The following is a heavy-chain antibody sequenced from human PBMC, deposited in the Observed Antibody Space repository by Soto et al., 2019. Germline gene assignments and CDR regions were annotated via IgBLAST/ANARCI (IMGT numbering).Heavy chain of an antibody. CDR3: ARDRRYYYYGMDV. CDR2: INHSGST. J-gene: IGHJ6*02. Sequence: PPGKGLEWIGEINHSGSTNYNPSLKSRVTISVDTSKNQFSLKLSSVTAADTAVYYCARDRRYYYYGMDVWGQGTTVTVSS. V-gene: IGHV4-34*01.